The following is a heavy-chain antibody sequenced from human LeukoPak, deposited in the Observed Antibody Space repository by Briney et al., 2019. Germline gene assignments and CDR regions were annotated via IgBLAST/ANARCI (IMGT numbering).Heavy chain of an antibody. CDR1: GFPFSSYW. CDR3: ARSLGGAYDY. Sequence: GGSLRLSCAASGFPFSSYWMHWVRQAPGKGLVWVSRINIDGSNKNYADSVKGRFTISRDNAKNTLYLQMGSLRAEDTAVYYCARSLGGAYDYWGQGTLATVSS. CDR2: INIDGSNK. V-gene: IGHV3-74*01. J-gene: IGHJ4*02. D-gene: IGHD1-26*01.